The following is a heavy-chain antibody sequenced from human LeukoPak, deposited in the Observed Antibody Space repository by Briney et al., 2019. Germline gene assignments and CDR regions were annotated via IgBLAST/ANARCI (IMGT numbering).Heavy chain of an antibody. D-gene: IGHD1-26*01. J-gene: IGHJ4*02. V-gene: IGHV3-48*04. CDR3: ARERSYDLDY. CDR1: GFTFSSYG. Sequence: GGSLRLSCAASGFTFSSYGMHWVRQAPGKGLEWVSYISNSGRTTYYADSVKGRFTISRDNAKNSLYLQMNSLRAEDTAVYYCARERSYDLDYWGQGTLVTVSS. CDR2: ISNSGRTT.